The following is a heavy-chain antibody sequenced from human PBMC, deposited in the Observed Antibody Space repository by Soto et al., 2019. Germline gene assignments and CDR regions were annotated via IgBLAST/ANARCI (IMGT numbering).Heavy chain of an antibody. CDR2: ISGSGGST. J-gene: IGHJ4*02. CDR1: GFTFSSYA. Sequence: EVQLLESGGGLVQPGGSLRLSCAASGFTFSSYAMSWVRQAPGKGLEWVSAISGSGGSTYYADSVKGRFTISRDNSKNTLYLQMNSLRAEDTAVYYCAKDHKDFWSGYPTPYYFDYWGQGTLVTVSS. CDR3: AKDHKDFWSGYPTPYYFDY. V-gene: IGHV3-23*01. D-gene: IGHD3-3*01.